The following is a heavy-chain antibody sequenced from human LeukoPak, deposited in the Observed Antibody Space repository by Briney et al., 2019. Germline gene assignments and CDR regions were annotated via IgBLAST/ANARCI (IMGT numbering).Heavy chain of an antibody. CDR2: VSYTGRT. V-gene: IGHV4-59*11. CDR1: GVSLSGHY. J-gene: IGHJ3*01. Sequence: PAETLSLTCTASGVSLSGHYWSWIRQPPGKRLEWIGYVSYTGRTKYNPSLQSRVTISIDTSKNQFSLKLTFVTSADTAVYSCARLLDNDISGDPDTFDVWGQGTTVIVSS. D-gene: IGHD3-22*01. CDR3: ARLLDNDISGDPDTFDV.